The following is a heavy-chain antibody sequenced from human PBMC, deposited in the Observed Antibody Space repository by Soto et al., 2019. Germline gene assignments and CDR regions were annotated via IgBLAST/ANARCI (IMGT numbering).Heavy chain of an antibody. CDR3: ARRGRLRSFNFWFDP. CDR2: MNPNSGNT. D-gene: IGHD3-16*01. Sequence: ASVKVSCKASGYTFTSYDINWARQATEQGLEWMGWMNPNSGNTGYAQKFQGRVTMTRNTSISTAYMELSSLRSEDTALYYCARRGRLRSFNFWFDPWGQGTLVTVSS. CDR1: GYTFTSYD. J-gene: IGHJ5*02. V-gene: IGHV1-8*01.